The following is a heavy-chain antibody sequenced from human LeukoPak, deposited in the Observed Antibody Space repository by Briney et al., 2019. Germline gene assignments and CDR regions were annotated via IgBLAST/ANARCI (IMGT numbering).Heavy chain of an antibody. CDR2: IRHDESVI. D-gene: IGHD6-19*01. Sequence: PGGSLRLSCAASGFTFTNYWMSWVRQPPGKGLEWVANIRHDESVIYYVDSVKGRFTISRDNAKDSLFLQMNSLRAEDTAVYYCARDPGRSGWDYWGQGALVTVSS. CDR3: ARDPGRSGWDY. CDR1: GFTFTNYW. J-gene: IGHJ4*02. V-gene: IGHV3-7*01.